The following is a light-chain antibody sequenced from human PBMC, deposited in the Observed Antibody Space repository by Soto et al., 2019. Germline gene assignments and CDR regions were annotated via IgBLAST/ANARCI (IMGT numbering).Light chain of an antibody. V-gene: IGLV2-14*01. CDR1: SSDVGSYNY. Sequence: QSALTQPASVSGSPRQSITISCTGASSDVGSYNYVSWYQQHPGKAPKLMIYEVNNRPSGVSNRFSGSKSGNTASLTISGLQAEDEADYYCSSYTSSRTLYVFGTGTKLTVL. CDR2: EVN. J-gene: IGLJ1*01. CDR3: SSYTSSRTLYV.